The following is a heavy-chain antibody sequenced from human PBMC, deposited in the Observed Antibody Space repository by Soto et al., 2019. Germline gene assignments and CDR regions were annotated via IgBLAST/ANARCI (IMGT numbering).Heavy chain of an antibody. CDR2: ISAYNGNT. CDR3: ARDVRGHYYYYGMDV. D-gene: IGHD5-12*01. CDR1: GYTFTSYG. J-gene: IGHJ6*02. Sequence: QVQLVQSGAEVKKPVASVKVSCKASGYTFTSYGISWVRQAPGQGLEWMGWISAYNGNTNYAQRLQGRVTMTTDTSTSTLYMELRSLRSDDTAVYYCARDVRGHYYYYGMDVWGQGTTVTVSS. V-gene: IGHV1-18*01.